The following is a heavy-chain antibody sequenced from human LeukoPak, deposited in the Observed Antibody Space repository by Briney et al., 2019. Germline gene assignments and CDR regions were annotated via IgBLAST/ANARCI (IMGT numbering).Heavy chain of an antibody. Sequence: GGSLRLSCAASGFTFSGSAMHWVRQASGKGLEWVGRIRSEANSYATAYAASVKGRFTISRDDSKNTAYLQMNSLKTEDTAVYYCTSHCSSTSCYTYGMDVWGQGTTVTVSS. CDR1: GFTFSGSA. J-gene: IGHJ6*02. CDR3: TSHCSSTSCYTYGMDV. V-gene: IGHV3-73*01. D-gene: IGHD2-2*02. CDR2: IRSEANSYAT.